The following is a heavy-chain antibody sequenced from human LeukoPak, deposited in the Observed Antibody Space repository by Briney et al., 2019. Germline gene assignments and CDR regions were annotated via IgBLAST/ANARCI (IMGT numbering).Heavy chain of an antibody. J-gene: IGHJ4*02. CDR2: FDPEDGET. CDR3: AAVWNDDFY. CDR1: GYTFTGYY. Sequence: ASVKVSCKASGYTFTGYYMHWVRQGPGKGLEWVGGFDPEDGETIYAQKFQGRVTMTEDTSTDTAYMELSSLRSEDTAVYYCAAVWNDDFYWGQGTLVTVSS. V-gene: IGHV1-24*01. D-gene: IGHD1-1*01.